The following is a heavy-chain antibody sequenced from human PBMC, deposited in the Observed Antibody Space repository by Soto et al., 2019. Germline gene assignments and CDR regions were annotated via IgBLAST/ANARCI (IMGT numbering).Heavy chain of an antibody. Sequence: EVQLVESGGGLVQPGGSLRLSCAASGFTFSSYWMHWVRQAPGKGLVWVSRINSDGSSTSYADSVKGRFTISRDHAKNTLYLLMNSLRAEDTAVYYCAGRYGDYLFTYWGQGTLVTGSS. D-gene: IGHD4-17*01. V-gene: IGHV3-74*01. CDR2: INSDGSST. CDR3: AGRYGDYLFTY. J-gene: IGHJ4*02. CDR1: GFTFSSYW.